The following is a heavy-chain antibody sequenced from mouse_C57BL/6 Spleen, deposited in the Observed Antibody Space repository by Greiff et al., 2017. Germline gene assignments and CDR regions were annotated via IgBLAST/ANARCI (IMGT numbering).Heavy chain of an antibody. D-gene: IGHD1-1*01. Sequence: EVQLQHSGPELVKPGASVKISCKASGYSFTGYYMNWVKQSPEKSLEWIGEINPSTGGTTYNQKFKAKATLTVDKSSSTAYMQLKSLTSEDSAVYYCARSLYYGSSYGYFDVWGTGTTGTVSS. CDR3: ARSLYYGSSYGYFDV. J-gene: IGHJ1*03. V-gene: IGHV1-42*01. CDR1: GYSFTGYY. CDR2: INPSTGGT.